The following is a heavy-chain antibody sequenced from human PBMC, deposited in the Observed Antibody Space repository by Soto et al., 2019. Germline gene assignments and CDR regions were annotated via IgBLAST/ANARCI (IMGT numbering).Heavy chain of an antibody. CDR3: AKVRPDAFDI. Sequence: GGSLRLSCAASGFTFDDYAMHWVRQAPGKGLEWVSGISWNSGSIGYADSVKGRFTISRDNAKNSLYLQMNSLRAEDTALYYCAKVRPDAFDIWGQGTMVT. CDR1: GFTFDDYA. V-gene: IGHV3-9*01. D-gene: IGHD3-10*01. J-gene: IGHJ3*02. CDR2: ISWNSGSI.